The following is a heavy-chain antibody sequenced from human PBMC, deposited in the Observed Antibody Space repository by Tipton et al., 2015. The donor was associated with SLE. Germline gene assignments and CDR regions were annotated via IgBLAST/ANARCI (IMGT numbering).Heavy chain of an antibody. CDR1: GFTFSDYY. Sequence: LSLTCAASGFTFSDYYMSWIRQAPGKGLEWVSYISSSGSTIYYADSVKGRFTISRDNAKNSLYLQMNSLRAEDTAVYYCARKIAAAGSNWFDPWGQGTLVTVSS. CDR3: ARKIAAAGSNWFDP. CDR2: ISSSGSTI. D-gene: IGHD6-13*01. V-gene: IGHV3-11*01. J-gene: IGHJ5*02.